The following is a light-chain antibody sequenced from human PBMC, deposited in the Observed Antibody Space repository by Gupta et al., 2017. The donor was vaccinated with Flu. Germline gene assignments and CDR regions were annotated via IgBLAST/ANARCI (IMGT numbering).Light chain of an antibody. J-gene: IGKJ2*01. Sequence: FLAQSPGTLSLSPGERVTLSCRASESVNRNFLAWYQQKPGQAPRLLIYGTSNRAPGIPDRFSGGGSGTDFTLTIDRLEPEDFALFYCHQYGSSPYTFGQGTKLEIK. CDR2: GTS. CDR1: ESVNRNF. CDR3: HQYGSSPYT. V-gene: IGKV3-20*01.